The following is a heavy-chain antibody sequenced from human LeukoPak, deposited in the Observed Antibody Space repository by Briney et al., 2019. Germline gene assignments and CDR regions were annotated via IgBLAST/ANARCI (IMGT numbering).Heavy chain of an antibody. D-gene: IGHD1-26*01. V-gene: IGHV3-30-3*01. CDR2: ISYDGSNK. CDR1: GFTFSNYA. CDR3: ARGDSGTYPTCFDY. J-gene: IGHJ4*02. Sequence: TGGSLRLSCAASGFTFSNYAMHWVRQAPGKGLEWVALISYDGSNKYYADSVKGRFTISRDNSKNTLYLQMNSLRAEDTAVYYSARGDSGTYPTCFDYWGQGTLVTVSS.